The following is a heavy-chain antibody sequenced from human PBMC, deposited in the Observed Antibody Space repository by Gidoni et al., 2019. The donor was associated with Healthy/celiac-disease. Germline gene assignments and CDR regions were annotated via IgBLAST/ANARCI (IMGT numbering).Heavy chain of an antibody. CDR1: GGTFSRYA. J-gene: IGHJ6*02. CDR2: IIPILGIA. V-gene: IGHV1-69*09. D-gene: IGHD3-22*01. CDR3: ARGSISGYTYYYYYGMDV. Sequence: QVQLVQSGAEVKKPGSSVKVSCKASGGTFSRYAISWVRQAPGQGLEWMGRIIPILGIANYAQKFQGRVTITADKSTSTAYMELSSLRSEDTAVYYCARGSISGYTYYYYYGMDVWGQGTTVTVSS.